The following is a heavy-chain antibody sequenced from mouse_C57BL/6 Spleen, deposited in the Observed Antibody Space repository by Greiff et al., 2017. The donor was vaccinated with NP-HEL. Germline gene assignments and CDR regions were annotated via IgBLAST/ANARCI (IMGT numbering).Heavy chain of an antibody. CDR2: INPSSGYT. CDR3: ARSWYGSSYWYFDV. Sequence: VQLQQSGAELAKPGASVKLSCKASGYTFTSYWMHWVTQRPGQGLEWIGYINPSSGYTKYIQKFKDKATLTADKSSSTAYLQLSSLTYEDSAGYYCARSWYGSSYWYFDVWGTGTTVTVSS. J-gene: IGHJ1*03. CDR1: GYTFTSYW. D-gene: IGHD1-1*01. V-gene: IGHV1-7*01.